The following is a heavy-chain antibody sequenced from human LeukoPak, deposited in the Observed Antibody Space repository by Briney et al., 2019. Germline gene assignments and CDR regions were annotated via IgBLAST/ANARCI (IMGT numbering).Heavy chain of an antibody. CDR2: IYYSGST. CDR3: ARLKYQLLLAFDI. D-gene: IGHD2-2*01. V-gene: IGHV4-59*01. CDR1: GGSISSYY. Sequence: SETLSLTCTVSGGSISSYYWSWIQQPPGKGLEWIGYIYYSGSTNYNPSLKSRVTISVDTSKNQFSLKLSSVTAADTAVYYCARLKYQLLLAFDIWGQGTMVTVSS. J-gene: IGHJ3*02.